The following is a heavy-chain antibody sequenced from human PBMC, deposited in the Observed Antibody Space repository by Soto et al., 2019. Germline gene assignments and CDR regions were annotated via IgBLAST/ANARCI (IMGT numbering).Heavy chain of an antibody. CDR1: GSSISSYY. Sequence: LSETLSLTCTVSGSSISSYYWSWIRQPPGKGLEWIGYIYYSGSTNYNPSLKSRVTISVDTSKNQFSLKQSSVTAADTAVYFCARDFGLGRFLEWLKWGKGTTVTVSS. D-gene: IGHD3-3*01. J-gene: IGHJ6*04. CDR3: ARDFGLGRFLEWLK. CDR2: IYYSGST. V-gene: IGHV4-59*01.